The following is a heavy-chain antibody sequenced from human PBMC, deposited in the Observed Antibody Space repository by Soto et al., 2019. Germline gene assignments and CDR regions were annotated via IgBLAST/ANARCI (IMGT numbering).Heavy chain of an antibody. J-gene: IGHJ4*02. CDR2: IYYSGST. Sequence: SETLSLTCTVSGGSISSGGYYWSWIRQHPGKGLEWIGYIYYSGSTYYNPSLKSRVIISVDTSKNQFSLKLSSVTAADTAVYYCARTDDILTGYYNFDYWGQGTLVTVSS. CDR1: GGSISSGGYY. D-gene: IGHD3-9*01. V-gene: IGHV4-31*03. CDR3: ARTDDILTGYYNFDY.